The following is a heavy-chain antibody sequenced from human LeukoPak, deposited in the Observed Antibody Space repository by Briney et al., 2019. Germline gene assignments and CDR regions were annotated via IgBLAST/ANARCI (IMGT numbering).Heavy chain of an antibody. V-gene: IGHV1-69*13. CDR3: ARIRHGVWGSYRQDRRCFQH. Sequence: SVKVSCKASGGTFSSYAISWVRQAPGQGLEWMGGIIPIFGTANYAQKFQGRVTITADESTSTAYMELSSLRSEDTAVYYCARIRHGVWGSYRQDRRCFQHWGQGTLVTVSS. CDR2: IIPIFGTA. CDR1: GGTFSSYA. J-gene: IGHJ1*01. D-gene: IGHD3-16*02.